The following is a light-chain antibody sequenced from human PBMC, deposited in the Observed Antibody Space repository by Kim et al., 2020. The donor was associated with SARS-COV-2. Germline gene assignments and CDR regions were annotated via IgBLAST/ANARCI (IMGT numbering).Light chain of an antibody. Sequence: SGEDAAQACKASLGVANSSAWYRQKPGQAPRRLIFDATDRATDIPARFSGSGSGTDFTLTISSLEPEDFAVYFCQQRTNWRYSFGQGTKLEI. CDR2: DAT. V-gene: IGKV3-11*01. CDR1: LGVANS. CDR3: QQRTNWRYS. J-gene: IGKJ2*03.